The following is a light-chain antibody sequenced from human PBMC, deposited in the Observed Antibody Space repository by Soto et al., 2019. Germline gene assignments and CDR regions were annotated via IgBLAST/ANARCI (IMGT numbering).Light chain of an antibody. CDR2: WVS. CDR3: QQDTRWPRT. Sequence: EIVLTQSPGTLSLSPGERATLSCRASQSSNSTYLAWYQQKPGQAPRRLIYWVSGRASGVPDRFSGSGSGTDFTLKISRVEAEDFGVYYCQQDTRWPRTFGQGTKVDIK. CDR1: QSSNSTY. J-gene: IGKJ1*01. V-gene: IGKV3-20*01.